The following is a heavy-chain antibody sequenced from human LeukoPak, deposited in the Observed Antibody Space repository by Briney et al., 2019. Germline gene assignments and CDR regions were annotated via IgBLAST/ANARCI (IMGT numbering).Heavy chain of an antibody. CDR3: ARLVDIVAVVDY. CDR1: GYTFTSCD. J-gene: IGHJ4*02. V-gene: IGHV1-8*01. CDR2: MNPNSGNT. D-gene: IGHD5-12*01. Sequence: GASVKVSCKASGYTFTSCDINWVRQATGQGLEWMGWMNPNSGNTGYAQKFQGRVTMTRNTSISTAYMELSSLRSEDTAVYYCARLVDIVAVVDYWGQGTLVTVSS.